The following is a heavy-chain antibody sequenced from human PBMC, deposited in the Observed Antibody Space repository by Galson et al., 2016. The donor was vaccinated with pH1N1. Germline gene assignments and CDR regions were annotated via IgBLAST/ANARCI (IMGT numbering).Heavy chain of an antibody. V-gene: IGHV4-30-4*08. CDR3: ARGEGIRYYYSGMDV. CDR2: IYYSGTT. D-gene: IGHD3-16*01. CDR1: GGSISSGDYY. J-gene: IGHJ6*02. Sequence: TLSLTCTVSGGSISSGDYYWSWIRQPPGKGLEWIGYIYYSGTTYFSPSLKSRLSMSVDMSNNQFSLTLNSVTAADTAVYYCARGEGIRYYYSGMDVWGQGTTVTVFS.